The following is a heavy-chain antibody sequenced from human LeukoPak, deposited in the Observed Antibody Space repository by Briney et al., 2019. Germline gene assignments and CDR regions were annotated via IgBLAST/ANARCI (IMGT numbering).Heavy chain of an antibody. D-gene: IGHD3-10*01. CDR1: GGSFSGYY. V-gene: IGHV4-34*01. CDR3: ARSLGGV. J-gene: IGHJ6*02. CDR2: INHSGFT. Sequence: PSETLSLTCGVYGGSFSGYYWSWIRQSPGKGLEWIGEINHSGFTNSNPSLKSRVTMSADTSKNQFSLKVSSVTAADTAVYFCARSLGGVWGQGTMVTVSS.